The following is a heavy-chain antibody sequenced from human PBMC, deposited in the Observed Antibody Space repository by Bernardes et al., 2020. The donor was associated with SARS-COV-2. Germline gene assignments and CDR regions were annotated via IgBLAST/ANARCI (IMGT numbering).Heavy chain of an antibody. J-gene: IGHJ6*02. D-gene: IGHD3-16*01. CDR2: ITGGGGLT. Sequence: GGSLRLSCAASGFSFSNFAMNWVRQAPGKGLEWVSGITGGGGLTYYADSVKGRFTISRDFSKNTLYLQMNSLRAEDTALYYCAKDMMSHPDGMHVWGQGTTVTVSS. V-gene: IGHV3-23*01. CDR1: GFSFSNFA. CDR3: AKDMMSHPDGMHV.